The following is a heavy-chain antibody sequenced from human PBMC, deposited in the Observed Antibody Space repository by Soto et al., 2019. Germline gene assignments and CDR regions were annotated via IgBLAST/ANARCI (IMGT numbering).Heavy chain of an antibody. CDR2: IIPIFGTA. J-gene: IGHJ5*02. CDR3: AIKNQSAYSSSWYHNWFDP. CDR1: GGTFSSYA. V-gene: IGHV1-69*13. Sequence: GASVKVSCKASGGTFSSYAISWVRQAPGQGXEWMGGIIPIFGTANYAQKFQGRVTITADESTSTAYMELSSLRSEDTAVYYCAIKNQSAYSSSWYHNWFDPWGQGTLVTVSS. D-gene: IGHD6-13*01.